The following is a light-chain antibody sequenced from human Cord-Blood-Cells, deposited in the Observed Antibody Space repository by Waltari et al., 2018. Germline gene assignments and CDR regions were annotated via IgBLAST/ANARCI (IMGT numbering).Light chain of an antibody. CDR1: SSDVVGFNY. V-gene: IGLV2-11*01. Sequence: QSALTQPRSGSGSPGQSVTISCTGTSSDVVGFNYVSWYQQHPGKAPKLMIYDVSKRPSGVPDRFSGSKSGNTATLTISGLQAEDEADYYCCSYAGSYVFGTGTKVTVL. J-gene: IGLJ1*01. CDR3: CSYAGSYV. CDR2: DVS.